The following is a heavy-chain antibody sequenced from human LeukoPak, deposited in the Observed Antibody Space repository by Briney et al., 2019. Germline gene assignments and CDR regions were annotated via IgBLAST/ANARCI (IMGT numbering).Heavy chain of an antibody. V-gene: IGHV3-30*18. CDR2: ISPDGNIE. D-gene: IGHD1/OR15-1a*01. Sequence: PGRSLRLSCAASGFTFSSYAMHWVRQAPGKGLEWVAAISPDGNIEYYTDSVKGRFTISRDNSKNMIYLQMNSLRGEDSAVYYCAKINNDEDYWGQGTLVTVSS. CDR3: AKINNDEDY. CDR1: GFTFSSYA. J-gene: IGHJ4*02.